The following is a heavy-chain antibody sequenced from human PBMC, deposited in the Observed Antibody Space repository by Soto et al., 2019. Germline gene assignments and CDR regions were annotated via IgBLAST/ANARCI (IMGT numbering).Heavy chain of an antibody. CDR1: GYVFNHYG. CDR2: TSYDGSNK. V-gene: IGHV3-33*01. Sequence: QVQLVESGGGVVQPGRSLRLSCAASGYVFNHYGLHWVRQAPGKGLEWLTLTSYDGSNKQYEDSVKGRFNISRDDSKNTIYRQMNNLRVDGTAADYWARWWGVRSSAYYIDHWGQGTLVTVSS. D-gene: IGHD2-15*01. CDR3: ARWWGVRSSAYYIDH. J-gene: IGHJ4*02.